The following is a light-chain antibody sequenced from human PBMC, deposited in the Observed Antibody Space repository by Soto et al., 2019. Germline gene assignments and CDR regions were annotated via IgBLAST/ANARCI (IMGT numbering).Light chain of an antibody. CDR2: AAS. V-gene: IGKV1-39*01. CDR1: QSISNY. CDR3: QQSYSSPYT. Sequence: DTQMTQSPSSLSASVGDRVTITCRASQSISNYLNWYQQKPGKVPKLLIYAASSLQGGVPSRFSGSGSVTDFTLTISSLQPEDFATYYCQQSYSSPYTFGQGTKLEIK. J-gene: IGKJ2*01.